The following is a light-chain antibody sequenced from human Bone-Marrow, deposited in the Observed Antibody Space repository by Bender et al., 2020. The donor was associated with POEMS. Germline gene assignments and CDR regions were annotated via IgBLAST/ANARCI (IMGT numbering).Light chain of an antibody. V-gene: IGLV3-1*01. CDR3: SSYAGSSNFEM. CDR1: KLGDKY. CDR2: QDK. J-gene: IGLJ3*02. Sequence: YELTQPPSVSVSPGQTASITCSGDKLGDKYVCWYQQKSGQSPILLIYQDKKRPSGVPDRFSGSKSGNTASLTVSGLQAEDEAEYYCSSYAGSSNFEMFGGGTKLTVL.